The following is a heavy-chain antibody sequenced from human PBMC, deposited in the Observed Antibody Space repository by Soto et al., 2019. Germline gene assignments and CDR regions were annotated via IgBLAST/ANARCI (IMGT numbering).Heavy chain of an antibody. Sequence: SETLSLTCSVSGDSISNLDYFWAWIRQPPGQALEYIGYIYKSATTYYNPSFESRVAISVDTSKSQFSLNVTSVAAADTAVYFCARGRYCLTGRCFPNWFDSWGQGALVTVSS. J-gene: IGHJ5*01. CDR2: IYKSATT. CDR1: GDSISNLDYF. CDR3: ARGRYCLTGRCFPNWFDS. D-gene: IGHD7-27*01. V-gene: IGHV4-30-4*01.